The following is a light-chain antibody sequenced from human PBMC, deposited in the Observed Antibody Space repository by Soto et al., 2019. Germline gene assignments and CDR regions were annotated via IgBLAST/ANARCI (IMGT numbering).Light chain of an antibody. V-gene: IGKV1-6*02. CDR1: QDIGND. CDR2: AAS. Sequence: IQMTQSPSSLSVSVTDRVTITCRASQDIGNDLGWYQQRPGEAPELLLYAASTLRSGVPSRFNGSGSGTQFTLTINTLQPEDSATYFCLQDHDYPWTFGHGTKVEV. CDR3: LQDHDYPWT. J-gene: IGKJ1*01.